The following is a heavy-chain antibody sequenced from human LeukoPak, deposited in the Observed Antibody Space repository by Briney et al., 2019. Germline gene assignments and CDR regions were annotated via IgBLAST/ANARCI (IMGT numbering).Heavy chain of an antibody. Sequence: GESLKISCKGSGYSFTSYWIGWVRQMPGKGLEWMGIIYPGDSDTRYSPSFQGQVTISADKSISTAYLQWSSLKASDTAMYYCARRTITMVRGVITSEVNWFDPWGQGTLVTVSS. CDR2: IYPGDSDT. CDR1: GYSFTSYW. D-gene: IGHD3-10*01. J-gene: IGHJ5*02. CDR3: ARRTITMVRGVITSEVNWFDP. V-gene: IGHV5-51*01.